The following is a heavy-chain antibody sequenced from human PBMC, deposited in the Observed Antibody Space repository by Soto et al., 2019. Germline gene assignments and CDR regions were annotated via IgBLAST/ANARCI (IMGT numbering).Heavy chain of an antibody. CDR1: GGSINNFH. CDR2: VFYSGRT. D-gene: IGHD5-18*01. J-gene: IGHJ4*02. Sequence: SETLSLTCSFSGGSINNFHWSWIRQPPGKGLEWIGFVFYSGRTTYNPSLQSRVTISVDTSQNHFSLKVRSVTAADTATYYCARIKSGYSYGSIIDFWGQGKLVTVSS. V-gene: IGHV4-59*01. CDR3: ARIKSGYSYGSIIDF.